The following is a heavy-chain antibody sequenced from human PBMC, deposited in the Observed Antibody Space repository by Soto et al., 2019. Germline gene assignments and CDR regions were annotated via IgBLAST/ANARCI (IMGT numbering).Heavy chain of an antibody. D-gene: IGHD4-17*01. CDR1: GGSISSYY. CDR2: IYYSGST. V-gene: IGHV4-59*01. Sequence: SETLSLTCTVSGGSISSYYWSWIRQPPGKGLEWIGYIYYSGSTNYNPSLKSRVTISVDTSKNQSSLKLSSVTAADTAVYYCARDIGPFGGEYPGGFDYWGQGTLVTVSS. CDR3: ARDIGPFGGEYPGGFDY. J-gene: IGHJ4*02.